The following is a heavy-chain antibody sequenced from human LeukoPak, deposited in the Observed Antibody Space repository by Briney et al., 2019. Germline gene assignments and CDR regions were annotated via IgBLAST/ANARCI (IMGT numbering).Heavy chain of an antibody. CDR3: ARDKREYCSGGSCYPEYYFDY. J-gene: IGHJ4*02. V-gene: IGHV1-69*05. CDR2: IIPIFGTA. D-gene: IGHD2-15*01. CDR1: GGTFSSYA. Sequence: SVKVSCKASGGTFSSYAISWVRQAPGQGLEWMGGIIPIFGTANYAQKFQGRVTITTDESTSTAYMELSSLRSDDTAVYYCARDKREYCSGGSCYPEYYFDYWGQGTLVTVSS.